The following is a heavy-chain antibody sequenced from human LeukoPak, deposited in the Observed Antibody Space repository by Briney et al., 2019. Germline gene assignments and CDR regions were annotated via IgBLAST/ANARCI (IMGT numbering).Heavy chain of an antibody. CDR1: GYTFTSYG. D-gene: IGHD6-13*01. Sequence: ASVKVSCKASGYTFTSYGISWVRQAPGQGLEWMGWISAYNGNTNYAQKLQGRVTMTTDTSTSTAYMELRSLRSDDTAVYYCARETPGSSWSLTYYYYGMDVWGQGTTVTVSS. CDR2: ISAYNGNT. CDR3: ARETPGSSWSLTYYYYGMDV. J-gene: IGHJ6*02. V-gene: IGHV1-18*01.